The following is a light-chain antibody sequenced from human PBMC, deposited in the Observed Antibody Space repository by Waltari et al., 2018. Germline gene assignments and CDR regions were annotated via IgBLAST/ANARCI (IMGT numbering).Light chain of an antibody. CDR3: QQYNTWPT. CDR1: QSISSN. J-gene: IGKJ4*01. Sequence: EIVMTQSPVTLSVSPRERATLSCRASQSISSNLAWYQQKPGQSPRLLIHGASTRATGIPARFSGSGSGTDFTLTISSLQSEDFAVYFCQQYNTWPTFGGGTK. CDR2: GAS. V-gene: IGKV3-15*01.